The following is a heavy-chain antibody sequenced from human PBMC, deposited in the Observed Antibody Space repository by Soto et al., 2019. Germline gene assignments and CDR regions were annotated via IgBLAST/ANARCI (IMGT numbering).Heavy chain of an antibody. CDR2: IYHSGST. CDR1: GGSISSSNW. Sequence: QVQLQESGPGLVKPSGTLSLTCAVSGGSISSSNWWSWVRQPPGKGLEWIGEIYHSGSTNYNPSLKNRVTISVDKAKNQFSLKLSSVTAADTAVYYCSIGTVVPADSVNYYYGMDVWGQGTTVTVSS. J-gene: IGHJ6*02. V-gene: IGHV4-4*02. D-gene: IGHD2-2*01. CDR3: SIGTVVPADSVNYYYGMDV.